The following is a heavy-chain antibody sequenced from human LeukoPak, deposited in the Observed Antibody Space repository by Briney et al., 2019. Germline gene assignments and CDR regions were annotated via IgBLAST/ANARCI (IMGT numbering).Heavy chain of an antibody. Sequence: GGSLRLSCVASGFSFHIHGMTWVRQAPGKGLEWVSSVGGGNDIHYSDSVKGRFTGSRDDAKSTVYLQMNNLRVEDTAIYFSARDATPMNGIRHHFDSWGQGTLVTVSS. D-gene: IGHD1-1*01. J-gene: IGHJ4*02. CDR1: GFSFHIHG. CDR3: ARDATPMNGIRHHFDS. CDR2: VGGGNDI. V-gene: IGHV3-23*01.